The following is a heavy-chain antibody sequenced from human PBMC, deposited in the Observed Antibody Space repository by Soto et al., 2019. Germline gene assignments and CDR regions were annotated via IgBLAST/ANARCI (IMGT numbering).Heavy chain of an antibody. CDR3: ARGDTARNYYYYGMDV. D-gene: IGHD5-18*01. V-gene: IGHV1-3*01. Sequence: ASVKVSCKASGYTFTSYAMHCVRQAPGQRLEWMGWINAGNGNTKYSQKFQGRVTITRDTSASTAYMELSSLRSEDTAVYYCARGDTARNYYYYGMDVWGQGTTVTVSS. CDR2: INAGNGNT. CDR1: GYTFTSYA. J-gene: IGHJ6*02.